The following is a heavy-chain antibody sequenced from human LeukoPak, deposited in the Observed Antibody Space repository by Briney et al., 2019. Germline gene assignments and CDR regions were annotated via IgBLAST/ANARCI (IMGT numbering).Heavy chain of an antibody. V-gene: IGHV3-23*01. D-gene: IGHD3-10*01. Sequence: GGSLRLSCAASGFTFSSYAMSWVRQAPGKGLEWVSAISGSGGSTYYADSVKGRFTISRDNSKNTLYLQMNSLRAEDTAVYYCAKDQYCYGSGSSHWFDPWGQGTLVTVSS. CDR1: GFTFSSYA. CDR2: ISGSGGST. J-gene: IGHJ5*02. CDR3: AKDQYCYGSGSSHWFDP.